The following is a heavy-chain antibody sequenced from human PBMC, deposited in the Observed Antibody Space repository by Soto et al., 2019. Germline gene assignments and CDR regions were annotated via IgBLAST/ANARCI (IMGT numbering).Heavy chain of an antibody. CDR3: ARRGPGYYGSGSADY. CDR2: ISAYNGNT. V-gene: IGHV1-18*01. J-gene: IGHJ4*02. Sequence: ASVKVSCKASGYTFTSYGISWVRQAPGQGLEWMGWISAYNGNTNYAQKLQGRVTMTTDTSTSTAYMELRSLRSDDTAVYYCARRGPGYYGSGSADYWGQGTLVTVSS. CDR1: GYTFTSYG. D-gene: IGHD3-10*01.